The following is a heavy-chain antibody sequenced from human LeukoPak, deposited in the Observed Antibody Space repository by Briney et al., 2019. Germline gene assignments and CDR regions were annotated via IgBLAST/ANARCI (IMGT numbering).Heavy chain of an antibody. CDR3: TRVEGSYYFDN. V-gene: IGHV4-39*06. CDR2: VRYSGHT. Sequence: SETLSLTCNVSGDSISNSRYYWGWVRQPPGKGLEWIASVRYSGHTLYNPSVKSRVTISADTSKNQFPLKVVSVTAADTAVYYCTRVEGSYYFDNWGRGTLVTVSS. CDR1: GDSISNSRYY. J-gene: IGHJ4*02. D-gene: IGHD1-26*01.